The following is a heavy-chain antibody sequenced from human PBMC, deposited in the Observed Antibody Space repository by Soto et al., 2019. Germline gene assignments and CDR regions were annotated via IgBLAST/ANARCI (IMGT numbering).Heavy chain of an antibody. CDR3: ARELGYCSSTSCARGHYYYYGMGV. Sequence: SETLSLTCAVSGGSISSSNWWIWVRQPPGKGLEWIGEIYHSGSTNYNPSLKSRVTISVDKSKNQFSLKLSSVTAADTAVYYCARELGYCSSTSCARGHYYYYGMGVWGQGTTVTVSS. J-gene: IGHJ6*02. D-gene: IGHD2-2*01. CDR1: GGSISSSNW. CDR2: IYHSGST. V-gene: IGHV4-4*02.